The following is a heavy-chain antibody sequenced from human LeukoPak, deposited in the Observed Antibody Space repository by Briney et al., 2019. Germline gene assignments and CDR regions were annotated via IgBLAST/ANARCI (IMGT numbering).Heavy chain of an antibody. Sequence: GGSLRLSCAASEFTFSSYAMSWVRQAPGKGLEWVSAISGSGGSTYYADSVKGRFTISRDNSKNTLYLQMNSLRAEDTAVYYCAKARGRVVVAASLNYWGQGTLVTVSS. D-gene: IGHD2-15*01. CDR2: ISGSGGST. CDR3: AKARGRVVVAASLNY. J-gene: IGHJ4*02. CDR1: EFTFSSYA. V-gene: IGHV3-23*01.